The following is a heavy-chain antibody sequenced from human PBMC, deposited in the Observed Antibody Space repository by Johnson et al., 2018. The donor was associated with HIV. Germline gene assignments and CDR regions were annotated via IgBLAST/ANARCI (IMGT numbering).Heavy chain of an antibody. CDR3: AKDRMYDYGDYGGAFDI. CDR2: ISGSGGST. Sequence: VHLVESGGGLVQPGGSLRLSCAASGFTFSSYAMSWVRQAPGKGLEWVSAISGSGGSTYYAASVKGRFIISRDNSKNTLYLQMNSLRAEDTAVYYCAKDRMYDYGDYGGAFDIWGQGTMVTVSS. CDR1: GFTFSSYA. J-gene: IGHJ3*02. D-gene: IGHD4-17*01. V-gene: IGHV3-23*04.